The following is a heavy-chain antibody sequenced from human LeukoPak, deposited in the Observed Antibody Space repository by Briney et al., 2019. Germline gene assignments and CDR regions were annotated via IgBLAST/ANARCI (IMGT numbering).Heavy chain of an antibody. D-gene: IGHD4-17*01. CDR3: ARHVSGGYGDYATFEAYYFDY. CDR1: GGSISSSSYY. V-gene: IGHV4-39*01. Sequence: SETLSLTCTVSGGSISSSSYYWGWIRQPPGKGLEWIGSIYYSGSTYYNPSLKSRVTISVDTSKNQFSLKLSSVTAADTAVYYCARHVSGGYGDYATFEAYYFDYWGQGTLVTVSS. J-gene: IGHJ4*02. CDR2: IYYSGST.